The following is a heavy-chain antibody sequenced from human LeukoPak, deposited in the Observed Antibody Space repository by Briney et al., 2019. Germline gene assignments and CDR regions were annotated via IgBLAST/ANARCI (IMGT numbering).Heavy chain of an antibody. Sequence: GGSLRLSCAASGFTFSSYAMSWVRQAPGKGLEWVSGISGSGGSTYYADSVQGRFTISRDNSKNTLYLQMNSLRAEDTAVYYCAKVSGYYYDSSGYADYGGQGTLVTVS. D-gene: IGHD3-22*01. CDR1: GFTFSSYA. V-gene: IGHV3-23*01. J-gene: IGHJ4*02. CDR3: AKVSGYYYDSSGYADY. CDR2: ISGSGGST.